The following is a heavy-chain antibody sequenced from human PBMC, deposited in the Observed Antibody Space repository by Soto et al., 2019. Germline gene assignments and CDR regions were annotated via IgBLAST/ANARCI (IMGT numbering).Heavy chain of an antibody. J-gene: IGHJ4*02. CDR3: AKQDRAAGEDY. V-gene: IGHV5-51*01. CDR2: IYPGDSDT. CDR1: GYSFTNYW. D-gene: IGHD6-13*01. Sequence: PGESLKISCKGFGYSFTNYWVAWVRQMPGKGLEWMGVIYPGDSDTRYSPSFQGQVTISADRSINTAYVQWSSLKASDTAIYYCAKQDRAAGEDYGGKGTPVTVPS.